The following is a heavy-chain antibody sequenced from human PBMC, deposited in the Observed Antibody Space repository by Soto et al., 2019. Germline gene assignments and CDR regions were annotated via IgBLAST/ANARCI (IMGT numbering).Heavy chain of an antibody. V-gene: IGHV3-21*01. CDR2: ISSSSSYI. CDR3: ESGPAAPVTTTHLDHYYGIYA. D-gene: IGHD2-2*01. CDR1: GFTFSSYS. Sequence: GRSLRLACAASGFTFSSYSMNWVRQAPGKGLEWVSSISSSSSYIYYADSVKGRFTISRDNAKNSLYLQMNSLRAEDTAVYYCESGPAAPVTTTHLDHYYGIYACAKGATVTVSS. J-gene: IGHJ6*01.